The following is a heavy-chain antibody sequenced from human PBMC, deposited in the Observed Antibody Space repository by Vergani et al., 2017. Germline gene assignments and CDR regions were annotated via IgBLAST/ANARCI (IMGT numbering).Heavy chain of an antibody. V-gene: IGHV1-69*12. J-gene: IGHJ6*02. CDR2: IIPIFGTA. CDR1: GGTFSSYA. CDR3: ARGGIAAAGPLYYYGMDV. D-gene: IGHD6-13*01. Sequence: QVQLVQSGAEVKKPGSSVKVSCKASGGTFSSYAISWVRQAPGQGLEWMGGIIPIFGTANYAQKFQGRVTITADESTSTAYLELSSLRSEDTAVYYCARGGIAAAGPLYYYGMDVWSQGTTVTVSS.